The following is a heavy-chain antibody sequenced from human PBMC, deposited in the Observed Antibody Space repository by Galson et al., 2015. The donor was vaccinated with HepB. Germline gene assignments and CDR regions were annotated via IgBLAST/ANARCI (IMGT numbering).Heavy chain of an antibody. V-gene: IGHV3-33*01. CDR1: GFTFKSYG. Sequence: SLRLSCAASGFTFKSYGMHWVRQAPGKGLEWVAVIWSGGRNNDYTDSVKGRFTISRDDSKNTLYLQMNSLRVEDTAVYYCARDKGDNAPIDYWGQGTLVTVSS. CDR3: ARDKGDNAPIDY. CDR2: IWSGGRNN. J-gene: IGHJ4*02. D-gene: IGHD2-21*01.